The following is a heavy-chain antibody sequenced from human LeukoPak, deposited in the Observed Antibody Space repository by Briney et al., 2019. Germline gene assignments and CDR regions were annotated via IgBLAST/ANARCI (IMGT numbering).Heavy chain of an antibody. CDR2: INPSGGST. CDR3: ARDIRRGYSYGRPHYYYYMDV. CDR1: GYTFTSYY. V-gene: IGHV1-46*01. D-gene: IGHD5-18*01. Sequence: GASVKLSCTASGYTFTSYYMHWVRQAPGQGLEWMGIINPSGGSTSYAQKFQGRVTMTRDMSTSTVYMELSSLRSEDTAVYYCARDIRRGYSYGRPHYYYYMDVWGKGTTVTVSS. J-gene: IGHJ6*03.